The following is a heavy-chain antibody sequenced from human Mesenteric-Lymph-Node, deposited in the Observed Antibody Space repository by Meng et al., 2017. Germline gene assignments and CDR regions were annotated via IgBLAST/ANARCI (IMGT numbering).Heavy chain of an antibody. V-gene: IGHV4-4*02. CDR3: ARASSGWYKRPYYFDY. CDR2: INHSGST. CDR1: VGSTSSSNW. D-gene: IGHD6-19*01. J-gene: IGHJ4*02. Sequence: QRSGPDLVIASGPLSLPLAVLVGSTSSSNWWSWVRQPPGKGLEWIGEINHSGSTNYNPSLKSRVTISVDTSKNQFSLKLSSVTAADTAVYYCARASSGWYKRPYYFDYWGQGTLVTVSS.